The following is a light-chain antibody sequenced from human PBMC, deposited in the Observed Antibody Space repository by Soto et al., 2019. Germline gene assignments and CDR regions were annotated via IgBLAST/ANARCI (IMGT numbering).Light chain of an antibody. CDR2: LNSDGSH. CDR3: LTWGTGIPYVV. Sequence: QPVLTQSPSASASLGASVKLTCTLSSGHSSYAIAWHQQQPDKGPRYLMKLNSDGSHSKGDGIPDRFSGSSSVSERYLTISSLQSEDVSDYDCLTWGTGIPYVVFGGGTQLTVL. J-gene: IGLJ2*01. V-gene: IGLV4-69*01. CDR1: SGHSSYA.